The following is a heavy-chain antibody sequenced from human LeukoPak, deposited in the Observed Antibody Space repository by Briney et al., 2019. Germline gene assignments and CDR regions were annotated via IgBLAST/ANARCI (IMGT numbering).Heavy chain of an antibody. Sequence: PGGSLRLSCVVSGITLSNYGMSWVRQAPGKGLEWVANIKQDGSEKYYVDSVKGRFIISRDNAKNSLYLQMNSLRAEDTAVYYCAKGAFRDQVQGYYYMDVWGKGTTVTVSS. CDR1: GITLSNYG. V-gene: IGHV3-7*01. CDR2: IKQDGSEK. D-gene: IGHD3-10*01. J-gene: IGHJ6*03. CDR3: AKGAFRDQVQGYYYMDV.